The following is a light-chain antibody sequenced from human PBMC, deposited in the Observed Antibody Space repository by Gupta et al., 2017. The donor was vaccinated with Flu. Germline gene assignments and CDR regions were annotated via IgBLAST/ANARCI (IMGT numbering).Light chain of an antibody. CDR2: LDSHGGQ. CDR3: QNWGTGNFHV. CDR1: SGHSLYT. Sequence: QLVLTQSPSASASLVASVKIPCTLSSGHSLYTIAWHQQKPGTGPRFLMKLDSHGGQTKGDGMPDRFSGSSTGAERFLTISSLQSEDEDDYECQNWGTGNFHVFGTGTKVTVL. V-gene: IGLV4-69*01. J-gene: IGLJ1*01.